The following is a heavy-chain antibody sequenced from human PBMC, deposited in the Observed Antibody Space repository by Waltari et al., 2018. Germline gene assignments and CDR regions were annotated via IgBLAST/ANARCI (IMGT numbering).Heavy chain of an antibody. CDR2: FDPEDADT. J-gene: IGHJ3*02. CDR1: GYTLTDLS. Sequence: QVQLVQSGAEVKKPGAPVKVSCKVSGYTLTDLSIHWVRQAPGKGLEWMGGFDPEDADTIYAQKFQGRVTMTEDTSTDTAYMELSSLRSEDTAVYYCATGGAPPEGAFDIWGQGTMVTVSS. V-gene: IGHV1-24*01. CDR3: ATGGAPPEGAFDI. D-gene: IGHD3-16*01.